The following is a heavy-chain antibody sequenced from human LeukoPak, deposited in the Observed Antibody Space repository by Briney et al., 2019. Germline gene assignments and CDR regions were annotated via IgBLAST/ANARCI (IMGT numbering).Heavy chain of an antibody. J-gene: IGHJ4*02. CDR2: ISGTDDMT. Sequence: PGGSLRLSCASSGFTFSRNAMAWVRQAPGKGLEWVSSISGTDDMTYYADSVKGRFTISRDNSKNKLYLQMNSLRAEDTAVYYCAKVLCSSGVYYFDYWGQGTLVTVSS. V-gene: IGHV3-23*01. D-gene: IGHD6-19*01. CDR1: GFTFSRNA. CDR3: AKVLCSSGVYYFDY.